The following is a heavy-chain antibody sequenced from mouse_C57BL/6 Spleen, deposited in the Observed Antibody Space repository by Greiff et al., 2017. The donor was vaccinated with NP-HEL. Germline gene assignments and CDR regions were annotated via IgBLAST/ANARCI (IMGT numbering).Heavy chain of an antibody. CDR3: AREIFPTDY. CDR2: IYPGDGDT. CDR1: GYAFSSSW. J-gene: IGHJ4*01. V-gene: IGHV1-82*01. Sequence: VKLQESGPELVKPGASVKISCKASGYAFSSSWMNWVKQRPGKGLEWIGRIYPGDGDTNYNGKFKGKATLTADKSSSTAYMQLSSLTSEDSAVYFCAREIFPTDYWGQGTSVTVSS.